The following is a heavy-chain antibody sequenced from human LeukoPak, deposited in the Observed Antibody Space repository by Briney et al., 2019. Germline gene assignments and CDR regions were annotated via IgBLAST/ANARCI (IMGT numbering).Heavy chain of an antibody. CDR2: INPNSGGT. CDR3: ASAVAATPSFDY. D-gene: IGHD2-15*01. J-gene: IGHJ4*02. CDR1: GYTFTVYY. V-gene: IGHV1-2*02. Sequence: EASVKVSCKASGYTFTVYYMHWVRQAPGQGVEWMGWINPNSGGTNYAQKFRGRVTMTRDTSISTAYMELSRLRSDDTAVYYCASAVAATPSFDYWGQGTLVTVSS.